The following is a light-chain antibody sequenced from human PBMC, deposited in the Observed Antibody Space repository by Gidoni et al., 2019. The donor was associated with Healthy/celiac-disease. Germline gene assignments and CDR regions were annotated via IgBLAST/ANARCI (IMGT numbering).Light chain of an antibody. V-gene: IGLV2-11*01. Sequence: QSALTQPRSVSWSPGQSVTISCTGTSSDVGGYNYVPWYQTHPGKAPKLMIYDVSKRPSGVPDRFSGSKSGNTASLTISGLQAEDEADYYCCSYAGSYSWVFGGGTKLTVL. CDR2: DVS. J-gene: IGLJ3*02. CDR1: SSDVGGYNY. CDR3: CSYAGSYSWV.